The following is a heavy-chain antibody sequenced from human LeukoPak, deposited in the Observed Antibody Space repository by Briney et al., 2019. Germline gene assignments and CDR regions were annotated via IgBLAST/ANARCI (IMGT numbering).Heavy chain of an antibody. CDR2: ISAYNGNT. Sequence: ASVKVSCKASGYTFTRYGISWVRQAPGQGLEWMGWISAYNGNTNYAQKLQGRVTMTTDTSTSTAYMELRSLRSDDTAVYYCARYYDFWSGYYTGWFDPWGQGTLVTVSS. J-gene: IGHJ5*02. CDR3: ARYYDFWSGYYTGWFDP. V-gene: IGHV1-18*01. D-gene: IGHD3-3*01. CDR1: GYTFTRYG.